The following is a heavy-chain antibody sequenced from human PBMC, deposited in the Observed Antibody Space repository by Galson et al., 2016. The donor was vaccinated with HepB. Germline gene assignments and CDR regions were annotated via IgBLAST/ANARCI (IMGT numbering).Heavy chain of an antibody. V-gene: IGHV3-23*01. D-gene: IGHD4-17*01. CDR1: GFTFTNYA. J-gene: IGHJ4*02. CDR2: ISASGGGA. Sequence: SLRLSCAVSGFTFTNYAMSWVRQAPGKRLEWVSVISASGGGAHYADSVRGRFTISRDNSKTTLFLQMHSLRAEDTAVYYCAKTVTIDRYYFDYWGQGALVTVSS. CDR3: AKTVTIDRYYFDY.